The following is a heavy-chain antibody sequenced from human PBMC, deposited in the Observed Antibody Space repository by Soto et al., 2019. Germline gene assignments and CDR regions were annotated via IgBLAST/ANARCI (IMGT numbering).Heavy chain of an antibody. D-gene: IGHD6-13*01. CDR2: IYYSGST. Sequence: QVQLQESGPGLVKPSQTLSLTCTVSGGSISSGGYYWSWIRQHPGKGREWIGYIYYSGSTYYNPSLKSRVTISVDTSKNQFSLKLSSVTAADTAVYYCARDRAGAAAGAPLGMDVWGQGTTVTVSS. J-gene: IGHJ6*02. CDR1: GGSISSGGYY. CDR3: ARDRAGAAAGAPLGMDV. V-gene: IGHV4-31*03.